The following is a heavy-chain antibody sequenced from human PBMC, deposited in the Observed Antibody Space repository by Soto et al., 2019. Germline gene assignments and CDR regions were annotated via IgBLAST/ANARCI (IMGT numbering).Heavy chain of an antibody. J-gene: IGHJ5*02. CDR2: IKSKTDGGTT. CDR1: GFTFSNAW. D-gene: IGHD3-22*01. V-gene: IGHV3-15*01. CDR3: TTDIDYYDSSGYPSDWFDP. Sequence: PGGSLRLSCAASGFTFSNAWMSWVRQAPGKGLEWVGRIKSKTDGGTTDYAAPVKGRFTISRDDSKNTLDLQMNSLKTEDTAVYYCTTDIDYYDSSGYPSDWFDPWGQGTLVTVSS.